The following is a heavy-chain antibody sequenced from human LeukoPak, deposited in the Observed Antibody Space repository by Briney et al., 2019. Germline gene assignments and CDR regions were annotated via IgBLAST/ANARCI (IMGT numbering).Heavy chain of an antibody. CDR2: IYYSGST. D-gene: IGHD3-3*01. Sequence: NPSETLSLTCTVSGGSISSSSYYWGWIRQPPGKGLEWIGSIYYSGSTYCNPSLKSRVTISVDTSKNQFSLKLSSVTAADTAVYYCARRRTIFGVVITFDYWGQGTLVTVSS. CDR3: ARRRTIFGVVITFDY. J-gene: IGHJ4*02. CDR1: GGSISSSSYY. V-gene: IGHV4-39*01.